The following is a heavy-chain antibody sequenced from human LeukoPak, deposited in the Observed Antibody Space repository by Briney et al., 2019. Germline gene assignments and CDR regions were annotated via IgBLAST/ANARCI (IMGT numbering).Heavy chain of an antibody. D-gene: IGHD6-13*01. CDR1: GYSFTSYW. Sequence: GESLKISCKGSGYSFTSYWIGGVRQMPGKGLEGMGIIYPGDSDTRYSPSFQGQVTISADKSISTAYLQWSSLKASDTAMYYCARRLGYSSSWNWFDPWGQGTLVTVSS. CDR2: IYPGDSDT. J-gene: IGHJ5*02. CDR3: ARRLGYSSSWNWFDP. V-gene: IGHV5-51*01.